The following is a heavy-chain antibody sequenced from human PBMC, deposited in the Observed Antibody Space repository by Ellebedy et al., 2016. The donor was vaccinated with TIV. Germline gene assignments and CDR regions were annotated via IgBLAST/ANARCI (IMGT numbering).Heavy chain of an antibody. CDR1: GFTFSSYS. CDR2: IWYDGSKK. CDR3: TTDRLRDDGATQFKY. J-gene: IGHJ4*02. Sequence: GGSLRLSCAASGFTFSSYSMNWVRQAPGKGLEWVATIWYDGSKKYYADSLEGRFTLSRDNSKNTLYLQMNSLKAEDTAVYYCTTDRLRDDGATQFKYWGQGTLVPVSS. V-gene: IGHV3-33*08. D-gene: IGHD4-17*01.